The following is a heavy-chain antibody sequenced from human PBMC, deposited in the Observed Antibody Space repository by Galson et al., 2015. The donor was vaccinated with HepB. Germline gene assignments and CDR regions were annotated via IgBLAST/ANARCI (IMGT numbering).Heavy chain of an antibody. CDR3: AYLSYCSGGSCYSDY. CDR2: IIPIFGTA. D-gene: IGHD2-15*01. J-gene: IGHJ4*02. V-gene: IGHV1-69*13. CDR1: GGTFSSYA. Sequence: SVKVSCKASGGTFSSYAISWVRQAPGQGLEWMGGIIPIFGTANYEQKFQGKVTITADESTSTAYMELSSLRSEDTAVYYCAYLSYCSGGSCYSDYWGQGTLVTVSS.